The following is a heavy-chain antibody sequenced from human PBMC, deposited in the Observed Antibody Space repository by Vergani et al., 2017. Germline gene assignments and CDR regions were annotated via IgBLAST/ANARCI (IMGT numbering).Heavy chain of an antibody. V-gene: IGHV1-46*03. CDR2: INPSGGHT. D-gene: IGHD3-9*01. J-gene: IGHJ4*02. CDR3: ARVDYGIVTGYRY. CDR1: GYTFSNYY. Sequence: QVQVVQPGAEVKKSGASVKVSCKTSGYTFSNYYMHWARQAPGQGLEWMGIINPSGGHTNYAQKFQGRVTMTRDTSTSTVYMELSSLRSEDTAIYYCARVDYGIVTGYRYWGQGPLVTVSA.